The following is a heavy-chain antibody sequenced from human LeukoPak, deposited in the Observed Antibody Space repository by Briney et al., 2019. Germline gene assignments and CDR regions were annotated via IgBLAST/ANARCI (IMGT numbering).Heavy chain of an antibody. CDR2: ISLTRTTI. Sequence: GGSLRLSCAASGFTLSNHSMNWVRQAPGKGLEWVSYISLTRTTIYYADSVRGRFIISRDNAKNSLYLRMNSLRAEDTAMYYCARDLSIRDAFDIWGQGTMVTVSS. D-gene: IGHD2-21*01. CDR3: ARDLSIRDAFDI. CDR1: GFTLSNHS. V-gene: IGHV3-48*04. J-gene: IGHJ3*02.